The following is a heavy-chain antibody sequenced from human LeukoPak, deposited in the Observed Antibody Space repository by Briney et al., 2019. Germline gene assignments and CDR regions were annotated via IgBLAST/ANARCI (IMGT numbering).Heavy chain of an antibody. Sequence: QPGGSLRFSCAAPGFTFSSYEMNWVRQAPGKGLEWVSYISSSGSTIYYADSVKGRFTISRDNAKNSLYLQMNSLRAEDTAVYYFAELGITMIGGVWGKGTTVTISS. V-gene: IGHV3-48*03. CDR1: GFTFSSYE. CDR2: ISSSGSTI. J-gene: IGHJ6*04. CDR3: AELGITMIGGV. D-gene: IGHD3-10*02.